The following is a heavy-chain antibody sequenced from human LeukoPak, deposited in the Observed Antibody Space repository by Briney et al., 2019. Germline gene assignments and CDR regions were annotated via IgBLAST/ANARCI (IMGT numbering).Heavy chain of an antibody. CDR3: ARDGGGSYYFDY. J-gene: IGHJ4*02. Sequence: PGGSLRLSCVASGFTFSSYGMHWVRQAPGKGLEWVAVIWFDGSNKYYADSVKGRFTISRDNSKNTLYLQMNSLRAEDTALYYCARDGGGSYYFDYWGQGTLVTVSS. V-gene: IGHV3-33*01. CDR1: GFTFSSYG. CDR2: IWFDGSNK. D-gene: IGHD1-26*01.